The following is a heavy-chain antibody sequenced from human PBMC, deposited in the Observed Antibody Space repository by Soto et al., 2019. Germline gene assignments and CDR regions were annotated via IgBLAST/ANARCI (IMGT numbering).Heavy chain of an antibody. Sequence: EVQLLESGGGLVQPGGSLRLSCAASGFTFSSYAMSWVRQAPGKGLEWVSAISGSGGSTYYADSVKGRFTISRDKSKNTLYLQMNSLRAEDTAVYYCAKAEVNYDFWSGYSTGYYYGMDVWGQGTTVTVSS. V-gene: IGHV3-23*01. CDR2: ISGSGGST. D-gene: IGHD3-3*01. CDR1: GFTFSSYA. J-gene: IGHJ6*02. CDR3: AKAEVNYDFWSGYSTGYYYGMDV.